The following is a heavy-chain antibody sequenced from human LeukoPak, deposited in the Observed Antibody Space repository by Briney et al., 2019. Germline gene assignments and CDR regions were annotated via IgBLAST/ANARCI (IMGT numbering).Heavy chain of an antibody. CDR3: AREGYDFWSGYLDY. Sequence: GGSLRLSCAASGFTASSNYMSWVRQAPGKGLEWVSVIYSGGSTYYADSVKGRFTISRDNSKNTLYLQMNSLRAEDTAVYYCAREGYDFWSGYLDYWGQGTLVTVSS. CDR1: GFTASSNY. CDR2: IYSGGST. D-gene: IGHD3-3*01. V-gene: IGHV3-66*01. J-gene: IGHJ4*02.